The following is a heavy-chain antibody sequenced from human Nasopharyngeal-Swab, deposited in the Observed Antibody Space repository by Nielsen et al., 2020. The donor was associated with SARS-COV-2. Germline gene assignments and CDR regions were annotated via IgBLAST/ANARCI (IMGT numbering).Heavy chain of an antibody. J-gene: IGHJ6*02. CDR2: ISSSSSYI. V-gene: IGHV3-21*01. Sequence: GESLKISCAASGFTFSSYSMNWVRQAPGKGLEWVSPISSSSSYIYYADSVKGRFTISRDNAKNSLYLQMNSLRAEDTAVYYCARSKHSGSYYYGMDVWGQGTTVTVSS. D-gene: IGHD1-26*01. CDR1: GFTFSSYS. CDR3: ARSKHSGSYYYGMDV.